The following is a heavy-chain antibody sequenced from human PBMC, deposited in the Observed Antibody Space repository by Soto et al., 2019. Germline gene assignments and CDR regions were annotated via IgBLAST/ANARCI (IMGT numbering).Heavy chain of an antibody. Sequence: TSSTFGMRRVRHATRKGLDWGSTISGSGGSTYYADSVKGRFTISRDNSRNTLYLQMHRLRAEDTAVYYCAKGGSPDDYHTTSQEYFQNWGQGTLLAVYS. CDR3: AKGGSPDDYHTTSQEYFQN. CDR2: ISGSGGST. V-gene: IGHV3-23*01. CDR1: TSSTFG. D-gene: IGHD3-10*01. J-gene: IGHJ1*01.